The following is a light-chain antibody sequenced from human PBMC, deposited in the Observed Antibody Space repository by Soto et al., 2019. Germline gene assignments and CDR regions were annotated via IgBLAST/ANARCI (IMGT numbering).Light chain of an antibody. V-gene: IGLV8-61*01. Sequence: QTVVTQEPSFSVSPGGTVTLTCGLSSGSVSTSHFPNWYQQTPGQPPRTLIYGTKTRSSGVPDRFSGSILGIRAALTITGAEEDDEYDYYCVLYVGSGIWVFGGGTQLTVL. CDR3: VLYVGSGIWV. CDR1: SGSVSTSHF. CDR2: GTK. J-gene: IGLJ3*02.